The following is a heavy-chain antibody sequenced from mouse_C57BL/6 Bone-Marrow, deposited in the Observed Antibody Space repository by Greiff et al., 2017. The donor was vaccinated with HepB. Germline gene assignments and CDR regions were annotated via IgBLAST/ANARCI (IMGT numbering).Heavy chain of an antibody. CDR3: AREGSYGNYPSYFDY. J-gene: IGHJ2*01. CDR1: GFTFSDYY. V-gene: IGHV5-16*01. D-gene: IGHD2-1*01. Sequence: EVHLVESEGGLVQPGSSMKLSCTASGFTFSDYYMAWVRQVPEKGLEWVANINYDGSSTYYLDSLKSRFIISRDNAKNILYLQMSSLKSEDTATYYCAREGSYGNYPSYFDYWGQGTTLTVSS. CDR2: INYDGSST.